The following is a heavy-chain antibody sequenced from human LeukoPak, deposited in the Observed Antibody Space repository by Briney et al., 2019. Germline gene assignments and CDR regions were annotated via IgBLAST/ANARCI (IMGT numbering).Heavy chain of an antibody. V-gene: IGHV4-28*03. CDR3: ARGPSSIAARPSLGFDY. D-gene: IGHD6-6*01. CDR2: IYYSGST. Sequence: SDTLSLTCAVSGYSISSDNWWGWIRQPPGKGLEWIGYIYYSGSTYYNPSLKSRVTISVDTSKNQFSLKLSSVTAADTAVYYCARGPSSIAARPSLGFDYWGQGTLVTVSS. J-gene: IGHJ4*02. CDR1: GYSISSDNW.